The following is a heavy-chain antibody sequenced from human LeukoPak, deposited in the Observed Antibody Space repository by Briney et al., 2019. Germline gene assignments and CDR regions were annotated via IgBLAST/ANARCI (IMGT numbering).Heavy chain of an antibody. D-gene: IGHD6-19*01. CDR2: ISGSGGST. J-gene: IGHJ4*02. CDR3: AKDLGGVSAVATY. Sequence: QSGGSLRLSCAASGFTFSSYAMSWVRQAPGKGLEWGSAISGSGGSTYYADPVKGRFTISRDNSKNTLYLQMNSLRAEDTAVYYCAKDLGGVSAVATYWGQGTLVTVSS. CDR1: GFTFSSYA. V-gene: IGHV3-23*01.